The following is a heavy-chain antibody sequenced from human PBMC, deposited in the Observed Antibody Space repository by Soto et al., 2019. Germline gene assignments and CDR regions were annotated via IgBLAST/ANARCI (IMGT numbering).Heavy chain of an antibody. J-gene: IGHJ4*02. V-gene: IGHV3-30*18. CDR2: ISYEGSNK. Sequence: GGSLRLSCAASGFNFSDYAMHWVRQAPGKGLEWLAIISYEGSNKYSAGSVKGRFTISRDNSKNTLYLQMSSPRPEDTAVYYCAKDWATPVAGRFLDSWGQGTPVTVSS. CDR3: AKDWATPVAGRFLDS. D-gene: IGHD6-19*01. CDR1: GFNFSDYA.